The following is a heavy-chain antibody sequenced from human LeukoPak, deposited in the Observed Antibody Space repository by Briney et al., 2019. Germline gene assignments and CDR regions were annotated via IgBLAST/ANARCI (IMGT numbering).Heavy chain of an antibody. V-gene: IGHV3-9*01. CDR2: ISWNSGSI. CDR1: GFTLDDYA. Sequence: PGGSLRLSCAASGFTLDDYAMHWVRQAPGKGLEWVSGISWNSGSIGYADSVKGRFTISRDNAKNSLYLQMNSLRAEDTALYYCAKDRSPMVRGTFDPWGQGTLVTVSS. D-gene: IGHD3-10*01. J-gene: IGHJ5*02. CDR3: AKDRSPMVRGTFDP.